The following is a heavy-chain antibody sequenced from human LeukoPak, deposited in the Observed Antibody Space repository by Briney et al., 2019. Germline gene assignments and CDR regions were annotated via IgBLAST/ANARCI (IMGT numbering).Heavy chain of an antibody. Sequence: SETLSLTCTVSGGSISSSSYYWGWIRQPPGKGLEWIGSIYYSGSTYYNPSLKSRVTISVDTSKNQFSLKLSSVTAADTAVHYCARQTYYDILTGYYPENFDYWAREPWSPSPQ. CDR1: GGSISSSSYY. J-gene: IGHJ4*02. D-gene: IGHD3-9*01. CDR3: ARQTYYDILTGYYPENFDY. CDR2: IYYSGST. V-gene: IGHV4-39*01.